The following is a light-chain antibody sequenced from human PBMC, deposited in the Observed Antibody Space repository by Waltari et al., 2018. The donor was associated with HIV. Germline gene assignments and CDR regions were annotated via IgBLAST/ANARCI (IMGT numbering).Light chain of an antibody. V-gene: IGKV1-NL1*01. CDR2: NGF. J-gene: IGKJ4*01. CDR1: QDISNS. Sequence: DIQMTQFPSSLSASVGDRVTITCRATQDISNSVSWYQQRPGKVPKVLVYNGFIRHRGVASRFRGSGSGTEYTLTISSLQPEDFATYYCHQYFSDPFTFGGGTKVEI. CDR3: HQYFSDPFT.